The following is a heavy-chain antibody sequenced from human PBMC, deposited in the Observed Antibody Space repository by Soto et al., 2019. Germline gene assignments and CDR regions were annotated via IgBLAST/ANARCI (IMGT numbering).Heavy chain of an antibody. CDR1: GGSISSYY. CDR3: ARDLGYGDYDGAFDI. CDR2: IYTSGST. Sequence: QVQLQESGPGLVKHSETLSLTCTVSGGSISSYYWSWIRQPAGKGLEWIGRIYTSGSTNYNPSFKSRVTMSVDTSKSQFSLELSSVTAADTAVYYCARDLGYGDYDGAFDIWGQGTMVTVSS. D-gene: IGHD4-17*01. V-gene: IGHV4-4*07. J-gene: IGHJ3*02.